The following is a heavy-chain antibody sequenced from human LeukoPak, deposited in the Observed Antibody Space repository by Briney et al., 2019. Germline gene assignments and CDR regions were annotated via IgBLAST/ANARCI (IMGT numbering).Heavy chain of an antibody. V-gene: IGHV3-23*01. CDR2: ISVTGGRT. D-gene: IGHD3-9*01. Sequence: GGSLRLSCAASGFTFSSYAVSWVRQAPGRGLECVSTISVTGGRTYYADSVKGRFTISRDNSKNTLYLQMNSLRAEDTAIYYCAKGTMYYDILDYWGQGTLVTVSS. CDR3: AKGTMYYDILDY. CDR1: GFTFSSYA. J-gene: IGHJ4*02.